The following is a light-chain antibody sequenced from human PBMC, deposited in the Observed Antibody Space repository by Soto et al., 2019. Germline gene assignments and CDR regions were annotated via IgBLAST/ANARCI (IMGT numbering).Light chain of an antibody. Sequence: DIQMTQSPSSLSASVGDRVTITCRASQGLSSDLAWYQQKPGKVPKLLIYDASTLQSGVPSRFSGSGSGTDFTLTISSLQPEDVATYYCQKYNSAPLTFGGGTKVDIK. CDR3: QKYNSAPLT. CDR2: DAS. J-gene: IGKJ4*01. CDR1: QGLSSD. V-gene: IGKV1-27*01.